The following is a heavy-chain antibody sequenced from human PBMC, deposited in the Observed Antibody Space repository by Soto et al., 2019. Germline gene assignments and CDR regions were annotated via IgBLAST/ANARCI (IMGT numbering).Heavy chain of an antibody. V-gene: IGHV3-7*01. CDR3: ARDFPFYYGMEV. J-gene: IGHJ6*02. D-gene: IGHD3-16*01. CDR1: GFTFRSSL. CDR2: IKQDGGER. Sequence: AVSLRLSCAASGFTFRSSLMGWVRQAPGKGLEWVANIKQDGGERNYMDSVKGRFTISRENAENSLFLQMNSLRAEDTAVYYCARDFPFYYGMEVWGQGTTVNVSS.